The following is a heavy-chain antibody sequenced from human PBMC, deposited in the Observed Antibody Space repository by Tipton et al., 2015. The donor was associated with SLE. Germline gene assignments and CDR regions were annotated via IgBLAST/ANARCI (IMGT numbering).Heavy chain of an antibody. V-gene: IGHV4-38-2*02. J-gene: IGHJ5*02. D-gene: IGHD3-16*01. CDR2: FYHSGST. CDR3: ARVGAASGARYFDP. Sequence: TLSLTCNVSGHSISSGYYWGWIRQFPGKGLEWIGSFYHSGSTYYNPSLKSRVTISVDTSKNQFSLKLTSVTAADTAVYYCARVGAASGARYFDPWGQGMLVTVSS. CDR1: GHSISSGYY.